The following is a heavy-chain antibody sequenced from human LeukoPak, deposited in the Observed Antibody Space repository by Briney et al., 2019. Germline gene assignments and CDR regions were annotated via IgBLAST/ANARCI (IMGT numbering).Heavy chain of an antibody. D-gene: IGHD4-17*01. Sequence: SKTLSLTCTVSGGSISSGDYYWTWIRQPPGKGLEWIGFIYYSGSTYYNPSLKSRVTISVDTSKNQFSLKLSSVTAADTAVYYCARGGTVTTDYWGQGTLVTVSS. CDR3: ARGGTVTTDY. CDR2: IYYSGST. V-gene: IGHV4-30-4*01. CDR1: GGSISSGDYY. J-gene: IGHJ4*02.